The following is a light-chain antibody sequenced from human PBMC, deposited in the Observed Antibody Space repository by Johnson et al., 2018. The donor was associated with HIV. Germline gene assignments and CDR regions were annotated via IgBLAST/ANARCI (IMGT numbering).Light chain of an antibody. V-gene: IGLV1-51*01. CDR2: DNN. CDR3: GTWDSSLSAYV. J-gene: IGLJ1*01. Sequence: HSVLTQPPSVSAAPGQKVTISCSGSSSNIGNNYVSWYQQLPGTAPKLLIYDNNKRPSGIPDRFSGSKSGTSATLGINGLKTGEEADYYCGTWDSSLSAYVFGTGTKVTVL. CDR1: SSNIGNNY.